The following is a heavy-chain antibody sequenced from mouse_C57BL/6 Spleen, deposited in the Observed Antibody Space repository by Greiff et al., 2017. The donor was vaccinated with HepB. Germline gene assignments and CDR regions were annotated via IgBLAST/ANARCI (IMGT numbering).Heavy chain of an antibody. V-gene: IGHV2-2*01. J-gene: IGHJ4*01. CDR3: ARSGSNYVGGAMDY. Sequence: VMLVESGPGLVQPSQSLSITCTVSGFSLTSYGVHWVRQSPGKGLEWLGVIWSGGSTDYNAAFISRLSISKDNSKSQVFFKMNSLQADDTAIYYCARSGSNYVGGAMDYWGQGTSVTVSS. CDR2: IWSGGST. D-gene: IGHD2-5*01. CDR1: GFSLTSYG.